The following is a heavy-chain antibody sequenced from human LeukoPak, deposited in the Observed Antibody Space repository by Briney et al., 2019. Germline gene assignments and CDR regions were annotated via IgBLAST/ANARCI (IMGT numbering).Heavy chain of an antibody. CDR2: ISYDGSNK. CDR3: ASSTAAVKREGYYFDY. V-gene: IGHV3-30-3*01. CDR1: GFTFSSYA. D-gene: IGHD6-13*01. Sequence: TGGSLRLSCAASGFTFSSYAMHRVRQAPGKGLEWVTVISYDGSNKYYADSVKGRFTISRDNSKNTLYLQMNSLRAEDTAVYYCASSTAAVKREGYYFDYWGQGTLVTVSS. J-gene: IGHJ4*02.